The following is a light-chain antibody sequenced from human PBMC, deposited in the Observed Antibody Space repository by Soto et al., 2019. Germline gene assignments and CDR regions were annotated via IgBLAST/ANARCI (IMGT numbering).Light chain of an antibody. CDR2: GAS. Sequence: DIQLTQSPSFLSASVGDRVTITCRASQGISNYLDWYQQKPGKAPQLLFNGASTWFSGAPSRFSGSGFGTEFSLAISSLQPEDVATYYCQQLINYPLTFGGGTKVEIK. J-gene: IGKJ4*01. V-gene: IGKV1-9*01. CDR1: QGISNY. CDR3: QQLINYPLT.